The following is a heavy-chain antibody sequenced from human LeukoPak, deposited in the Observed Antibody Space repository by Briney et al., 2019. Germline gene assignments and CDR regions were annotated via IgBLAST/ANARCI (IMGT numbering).Heavy chain of an antibody. D-gene: IGHD7-27*01. CDR3: VRDLLTGGDY. V-gene: IGHV1-2*02. Sequence: GSSVKVSCKASGSTFTGYYIHWGRQAPGQGPEWRGGFNPNSGGANNTQKLPGRGTMTRDTAISTTTMDLSRLRAEDPSTCLCVRDLLTGGDYWGQGTLVTLSS. CDR2: FNPNSGGA. J-gene: IGHJ4*02. CDR1: GSTFTGYY.